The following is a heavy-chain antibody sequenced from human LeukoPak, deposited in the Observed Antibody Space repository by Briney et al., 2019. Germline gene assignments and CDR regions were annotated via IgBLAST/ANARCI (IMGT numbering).Heavy chain of an antibody. Sequence: GGSLRLSCAASGFTFSDYYMSWVRQAPGKGLEWISYISNSGTMIYYRDSVKGRFTVSRDNAQNSLYLQMNSLRAEDTALYYCAGGVQGAGPFDYWGQGSLVTVSS. CDR1: GFTFSDYY. CDR3: AGGVQGAGPFDY. V-gene: IGHV3-11*01. D-gene: IGHD3-16*01. CDR2: ISNSGTMI. J-gene: IGHJ4*02.